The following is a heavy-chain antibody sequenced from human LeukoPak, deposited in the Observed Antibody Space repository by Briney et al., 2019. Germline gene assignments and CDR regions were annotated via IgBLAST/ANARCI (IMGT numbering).Heavy chain of an antibody. J-gene: IGHJ1*01. CDR3: GRAFPPLRTSSPGDL. D-gene: IGHD3-16*01. CDR2: ISGRSSHV. CDR1: GFSFSDYD. V-gene: IGHV3-21*01. Sequence: TPGGSLRLSCSASGFSFSDYDMNWVRQAPGKGLERVSAISGRSSHVYYGETVKGRFTISRDNAKNSLYLQLDSLGVEDTAVYYCGRAFPPLRTSSPGDLWGQGTLVTVSS.